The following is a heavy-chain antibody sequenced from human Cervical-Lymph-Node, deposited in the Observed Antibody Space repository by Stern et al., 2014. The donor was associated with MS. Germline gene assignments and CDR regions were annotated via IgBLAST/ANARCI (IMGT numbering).Heavy chain of an antibody. CDR1: EFTFSDYY. J-gene: IGHJ4*02. CDR3: ARDPMYYYDSSGT. D-gene: IGHD3-22*01. V-gene: IGHV3-11*01. CDR2: ISSSGDTI. Sequence: VQLVESGGGLVRPGGSLRLSCAASEFTFSDYYMYWFRQAPGKGLAWVSYISSSGDTIYYADSVKGRFTISRDNAKNSLYLQMNSLRAEDTAVYYCARDPMYYYDSSGTWGQGTLVTVSS.